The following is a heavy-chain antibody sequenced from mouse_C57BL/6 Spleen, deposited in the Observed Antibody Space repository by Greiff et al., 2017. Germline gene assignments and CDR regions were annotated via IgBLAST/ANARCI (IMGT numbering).Heavy chain of an antibody. CDR3: TKGGQLRYDFDY. J-gene: IGHJ2*01. Sequence: QVQLQQSGAELVRPGASVTLSCKASGYTFTDYEMHWVKQTPVHGLEWIGAIDPETGGTAYNQKFKGKAILTADKSSSTAYMELRSLTSEDSAVYYCTKGGQLRYDFDYWGQGTTLTVSS. CDR2: IDPETGGT. D-gene: IGHD3-2*02. V-gene: IGHV1-15*01. CDR1: GYTFTDYE.